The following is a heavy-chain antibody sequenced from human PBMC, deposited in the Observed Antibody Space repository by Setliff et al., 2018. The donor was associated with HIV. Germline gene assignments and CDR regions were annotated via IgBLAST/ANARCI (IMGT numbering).Heavy chain of an antibody. CDR1: GFTFRNYN. CDR3: ARDSEPGTRVAGTTGLDY. CDR2: ISIGSGAAI. J-gene: IGHJ4*02. D-gene: IGHD6-19*01. V-gene: IGHV3-21*06. Sequence: GGSLRLSCAASGFTFRNYNFNWVRQAPGRGLEWVSSISIGSGAAIYYAESVQGRFTVSRDNSKSAVYLQMNSLRPEDTALYYCARDSEPGTRVAGTTGLDYWGQGSLVTVSS.